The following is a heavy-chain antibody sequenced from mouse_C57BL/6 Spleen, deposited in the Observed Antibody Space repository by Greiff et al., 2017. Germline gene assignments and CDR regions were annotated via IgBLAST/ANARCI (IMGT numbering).Heavy chain of an antibody. Sequence: EVKLVESGGDLVKPGGSLKLSCGASGFTFSSYGMSWVRQTPDKRLEWVATISSGGSYTYYPDSVKGRFTISRDNAKNTLYLQMSSLKSEDTAMYYCARRGDFAYWGQGTLVTVSA. CDR3: ARRGDFAY. J-gene: IGHJ3*01. CDR2: ISSGGSYT. CDR1: GFTFSSYG. V-gene: IGHV5-6*02. D-gene: IGHD3-3*01.